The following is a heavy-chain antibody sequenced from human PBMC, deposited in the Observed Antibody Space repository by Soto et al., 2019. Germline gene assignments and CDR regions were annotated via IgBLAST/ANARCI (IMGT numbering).Heavy chain of an antibody. J-gene: IGHJ6*02. CDR1: WDGLFRNTSA. CDR2: TYDRSDWYN. V-gene: IGHV6-1*01. CDR3: ARGNEVLWFPDRQRPYHYGMDV. Sequence: QALLITCDISWDGLFRNTSAWHCNRQGPSRGLEWLGRTYDRSDWYNDYALSVKSRITINPDTSKNQCSVQLNSVTPEDTAVYYCARGNEVLWFPDRQRPYHYGMDVCAQGTTVTVSS. D-gene: IGHD5-18*01.